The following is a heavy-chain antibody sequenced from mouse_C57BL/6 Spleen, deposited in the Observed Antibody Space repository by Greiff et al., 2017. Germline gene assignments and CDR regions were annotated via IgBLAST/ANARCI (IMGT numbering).Heavy chain of an antibody. Sequence: EVHLVESGGGLVKPGGSLKLSCAASGFTFSDYGMHWVRQAPEKGLEWVAYISSGSSTIYYADTVKGRFTISRDNAKNTLFLQMTSLRSEDTAMYYCARPVTPGAMDYWGQGTSVTVSS. V-gene: IGHV5-17*01. CDR2: ISSGSSTI. CDR3: ARPVTPGAMDY. J-gene: IGHJ4*01. CDR1: GFTFSDYG.